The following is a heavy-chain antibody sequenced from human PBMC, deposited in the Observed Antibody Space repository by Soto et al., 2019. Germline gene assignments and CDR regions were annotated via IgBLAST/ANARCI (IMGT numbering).Heavy chain of an antibody. CDR3: AKTSIAAYFYGLDV. V-gene: IGHV3-43*01. J-gene: IGHJ6*04. D-gene: IGHD6-13*01. Sequence: PGGSLRLSCAASGFSFHDNTVHWVRQPPGKGLEWVSLISWDGYITYYADSVKGRFTISRDSSKNSLYLQMNNLRTEDTALYYWAKTSIAAYFYGLDVWGKGPRVTVSS. CDR2: ISWDGYIT. CDR1: GFSFHDNT.